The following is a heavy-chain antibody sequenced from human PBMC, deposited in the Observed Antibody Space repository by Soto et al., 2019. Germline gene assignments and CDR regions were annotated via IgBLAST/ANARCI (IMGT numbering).Heavy chain of an antibody. D-gene: IGHD3-16*02. J-gene: IGHJ3*02. CDR1: GYTFTSHG. CDR3: ARGGLYLGGAFDI. Sequence: ASVKLFCKAAGYTFTSHGISWLRQVPGQGLEWMGWISAYNGNTNYAQKLQGRVIMTIDTSTSTAYMVLRSLRSDDLTVYYCARGGLYLGGAFDIWGQGTMVTVTS. V-gene: IGHV1-18*03. CDR2: ISAYNGNT.